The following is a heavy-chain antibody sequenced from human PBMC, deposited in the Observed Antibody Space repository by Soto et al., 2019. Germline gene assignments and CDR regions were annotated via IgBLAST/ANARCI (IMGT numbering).Heavy chain of an antibody. D-gene: IGHD2-15*01. CDR1: GFTFSSYS. Sequence: EVQLVESGGGLVQPGGSLRLSCAASGFTFSSYSMNWVRQAPGKGLEWVSYISSSSRTIYYTDSVKGRFTISRDNAKNSLYLQLNSLRAEDTAVYYCARDKGRSPLDYWVQGTLVTVSS. CDR3: ARDKGRSPLDY. J-gene: IGHJ4*02. CDR2: ISSSSRTI. V-gene: IGHV3-48*01.